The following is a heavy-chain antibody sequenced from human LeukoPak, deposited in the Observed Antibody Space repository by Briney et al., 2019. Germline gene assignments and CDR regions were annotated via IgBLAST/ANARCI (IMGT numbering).Heavy chain of an antibody. Sequence: ASVKVSCKASGYTFTGYYMHWVRQAHGQGLEWMGRINPNSGGTNYAQKFQGRVTMTRDTSISTAYMELSRLRSDDTAVYYCARDLDGYSYGYCFDYWGQGTLVTVSS. J-gene: IGHJ4*02. CDR3: ARDLDGYSYGYCFDY. D-gene: IGHD5-18*01. CDR2: INPNSGGT. V-gene: IGHV1-2*06. CDR1: GYTFTGYY.